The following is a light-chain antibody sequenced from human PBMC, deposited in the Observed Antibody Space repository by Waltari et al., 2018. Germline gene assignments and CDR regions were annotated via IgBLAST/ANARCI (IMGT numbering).Light chain of an antibody. J-gene: IGLJ2*01. Sequence: QTVVTQEPSFSVSPGGTVTLTCALTSGSVTSKNYPTWYQQTPGQAPRPLIYNTNTRSSGGPDRFSGSILGNKAALTIAGAQADDESHYYCVLYVGGVVASFGGGTKLTVL. CDR2: NTN. CDR1: SGSVTSKNY. V-gene: IGLV8-61*01. CDR3: VLYVGGVVAS.